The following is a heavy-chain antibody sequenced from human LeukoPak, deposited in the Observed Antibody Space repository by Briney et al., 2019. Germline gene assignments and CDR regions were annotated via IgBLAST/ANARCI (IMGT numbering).Heavy chain of an antibody. Sequence: PGASVKVSCKASGYTFTGYYMHWVRQAPGQGLEWMGWINPNSGGTNYAQKFQGRVTMTRDTSISTAYMELSRLRSDDTAVYYCARGRIAAAGTGPYYYYYMDVWGKGTTVTVSS. CDR2: INPNSGGT. J-gene: IGHJ6*03. CDR1: GYTFTGYY. D-gene: IGHD6-13*01. CDR3: ARGRIAAAGTGPYYYYYMDV. V-gene: IGHV1-2*02.